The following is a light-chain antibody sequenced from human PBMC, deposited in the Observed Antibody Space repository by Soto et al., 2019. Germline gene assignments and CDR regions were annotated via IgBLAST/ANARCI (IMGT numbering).Light chain of an antibody. CDR1: QSVGTY. V-gene: IGKV3-11*01. CDR3: HQRYNWPIT. CDR2: DAS. Sequence: EIVLTQSPATLSLSPGERATLSCRASQSVGTYLAWYQHNPGQAPRLLIYDASNRAPGIPARFSGSGSGTDFTLPISSPEPEDFAFYYCHQRYNWPITFGQGTKLEIK. J-gene: IGKJ2*01.